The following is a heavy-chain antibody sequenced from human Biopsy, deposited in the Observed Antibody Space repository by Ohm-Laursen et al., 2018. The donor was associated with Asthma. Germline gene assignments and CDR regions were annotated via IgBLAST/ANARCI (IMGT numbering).Heavy chain of an antibody. J-gene: IGHJ2*01. CDR3: ARVPTTLRYFDL. CDR1: GGSVSSGSYY. Sequence: GTLSLTCTVPGGSVSSGSYYWSWIRQPPGKGLAWVSYISYSGSIDYNPSLKSRLTISMDTSKNQFSLKLSSVTAADTAVYYCARVPTTLRYFDLWGRGTLVTVSS. V-gene: IGHV4-61*01. D-gene: IGHD2-15*01. CDR2: ISYSGSI.